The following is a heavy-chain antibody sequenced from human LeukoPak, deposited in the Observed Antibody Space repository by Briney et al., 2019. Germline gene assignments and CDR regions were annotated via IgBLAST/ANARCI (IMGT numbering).Heavy chain of an antibody. Sequence: ASVKVSCKASGYTFTGYYMHWVRQAPGQGLEWMGWINPNSGGTNYAQKFQGRVTMTRDTSISTAYMELSRLRSDDTVVYYCARDRYSSGWYWFDPWGQGTLVTVSS. V-gene: IGHV1-2*02. CDR3: ARDRYSSGWYWFDP. D-gene: IGHD6-19*01. CDR1: GYTFTGYY. J-gene: IGHJ5*02. CDR2: INPNSGGT.